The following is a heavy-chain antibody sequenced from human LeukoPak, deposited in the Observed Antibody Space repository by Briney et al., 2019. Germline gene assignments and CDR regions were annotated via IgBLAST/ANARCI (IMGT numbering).Heavy chain of an antibody. V-gene: IGHV3-30*18. CDR3: AKDRYSYAFEYSDS. CDR1: GFTFNSYT. D-gene: IGHD5-18*01. J-gene: IGHJ4*02. Sequence: GGSLRLSCAASGFTFNSYTMNWVRQAPGKGLDWVAVISNDGSKKYYADSVKGRFTISRDNSKNTLSLQVSSLRTEDTAVYYCAKDRYSYAFEYSDSWGQGTLVTVSS. CDR2: ISNDGSKK.